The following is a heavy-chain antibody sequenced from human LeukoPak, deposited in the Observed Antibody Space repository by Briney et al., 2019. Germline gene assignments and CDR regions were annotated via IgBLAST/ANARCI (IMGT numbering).Heavy chain of an antibody. CDR1: GGSISSGSYY. V-gene: IGHV4-61*02. CDR2: IYTSGST. J-gene: IGHJ4*02. Sequence: SETLPLTCTVSGGSISSGSYYWSWIRQPAGKGLEWIGRIYTSGSTNYNPSLKSRVTISVDTSKNQFSLKLSSVTAADTAVYYCARGVGATTGFDYWGQGTLVTVSS. D-gene: IGHD1-26*01. CDR3: ARGVGATTGFDY.